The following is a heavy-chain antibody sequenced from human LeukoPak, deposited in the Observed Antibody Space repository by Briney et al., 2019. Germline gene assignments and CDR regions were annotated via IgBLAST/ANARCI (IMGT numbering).Heavy chain of an antibody. CDR1: GFTFNYYV. CDR3: ARDRAGGSGIMAYDY. J-gene: IGHJ4*02. D-gene: IGHD3-10*01. CDR2: ISGPSTTI. Sequence: GGSLRLSCATSGFTFNYYVMKWVRQAPGKGLEWVSYISGPSTTIYYADSVKGRFTISRDNAKQSLYLQMNSLRVEDTAVYYCARDRAGGSGIMAYDYWGQGTLVTVSS. V-gene: IGHV3-48*04.